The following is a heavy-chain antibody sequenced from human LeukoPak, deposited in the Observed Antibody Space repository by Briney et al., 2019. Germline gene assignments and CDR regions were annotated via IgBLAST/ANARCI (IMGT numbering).Heavy chain of an antibody. CDR3: ARAQGWYAFDY. Sequence: SETLSLTCTVSGGSISTSYWSWIRQPPGKGLEWIGCIYHTGTTNYNPALKSRVTISVDTSKNQFSLNLSSVTAADTAVYYCARAQGWYAFDYWGQGTLVTVSS. CDR2: IYHTGTT. V-gene: IGHV4-59*12. D-gene: IGHD6-19*01. CDR1: GGSISTSY. J-gene: IGHJ4*02.